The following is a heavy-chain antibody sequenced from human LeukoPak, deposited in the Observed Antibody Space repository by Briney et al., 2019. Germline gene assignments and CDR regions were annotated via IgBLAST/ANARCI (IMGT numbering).Heavy chain of an antibody. D-gene: IGHD2-2*01. CDR3: ARTSTTGGWFDP. CDR1: GGSISSGGYY. CDR2: IYYSGST. J-gene: IGHJ5*02. Sequence: PSQTLSLTCTVSGGSISSGGYYWSWIRQHPGKGLEWIGYIYYSGSTYYNPSLKSRVTIPVDTSKNQFSLKLSSVTAADTAVYYCARTSTTGGWFDPWGQGTLVTVSS. V-gene: IGHV4-31*03.